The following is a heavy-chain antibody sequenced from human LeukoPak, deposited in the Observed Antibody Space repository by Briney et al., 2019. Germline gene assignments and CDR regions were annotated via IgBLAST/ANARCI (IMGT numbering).Heavy chain of an antibody. J-gene: IGHJ4*02. CDR2: ISSSSDSI. CDR3: ARAMRSGYDY. V-gene: IGHV3-48*02. CDR1: GFTFSSYG. D-gene: IGHD5-12*01. Sequence: GSLRLSCAASGFTFSSYGMNWVRQAPGKRLEWVSYISSSSDSIYYADSVKGRFTISRDNAENSLYLQMNSLRDEDTAVYYCARAMRSGYDYWGQGTLVTVSS.